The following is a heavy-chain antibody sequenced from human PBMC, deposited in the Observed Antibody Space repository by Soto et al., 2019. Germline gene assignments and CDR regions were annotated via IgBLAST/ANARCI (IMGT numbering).Heavy chain of an antibody. V-gene: IGHV1-8*01. J-gene: IGHJ5*02. CDR1: GYTFTSYD. D-gene: IGHD3-16*01. CDR3: AKPPPPNAVQFWALPREHGFDP. Sequence: AAVKVSCKASGYTFTSYDINWVRQATGQGLEWMGWMNPNSGITDFAQKFQGRITMTGNTSISTAYMELSSLRSEETAGYYCAKPPPPNAVQFWALPREHGFDPWGQGTLVTVSS. CDR2: MNPNSGIT.